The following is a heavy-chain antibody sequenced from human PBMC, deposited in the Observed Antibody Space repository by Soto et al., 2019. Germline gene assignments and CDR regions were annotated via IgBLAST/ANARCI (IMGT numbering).Heavy chain of an antibody. J-gene: IGHJ6*02. CDR2: ISGSGGST. D-gene: IGHD3-22*01. V-gene: IGHV3-23*01. CDR3: AKDLGLVRPRAWYYDSSGYHYYGLDV. CDR1: GFTFDDYA. Sequence: PGGSLRLSCAASGFTFDDYAMHWVRQAPGKGLEWVSAISGSGGSTYYADSVKGRFTISRDNSKNTLYLQMNSLRAEDTAVYYCAKDLGLVRPRAWYYDSSGYHYYGLDVWGQGTTVTVSS.